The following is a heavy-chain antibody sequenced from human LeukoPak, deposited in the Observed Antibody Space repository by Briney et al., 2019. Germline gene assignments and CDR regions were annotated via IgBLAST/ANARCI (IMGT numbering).Heavy chain of an antibody. CDR2: IYYSGST. V-gene: IGHV4-39*07. J-gene: IGHJ4*02. D-gene: IGHD3-3*01. Sequence: SETLSLTCTVSGGSISSSSYYWGWIRQPPGKGLEWIGSIYYSGSTYYNPSLKSRVTISVDTSKNQFSLKLSSVTAADTAVYYCARVIFLVRWDPFDYWGQGTLVTVSS. CDR3: ARVIFLVRWDPFDY. CDR1: GGSISSSSYY.